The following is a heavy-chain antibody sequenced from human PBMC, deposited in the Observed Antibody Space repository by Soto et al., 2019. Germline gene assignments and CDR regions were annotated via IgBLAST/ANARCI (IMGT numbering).Heavy chain of an antibody. V-gene: IGHV3-11*01. CDR2: ISSSGSTI. CDR1: GFTFSDYY. J-gene: IGHJ5*02. Sequence: GGSLRLSCAASGFTFSDYYMSWIRQAPGKGLEWVSYISSSGSTIYYADPVKGRFTISRDNAKNSLYLQMNSLRAEDTAVYYCARVCGSGDYGDNWFDPWGQGTLVTVSS. CDR3: ARVCGSGDYGDNWFDP. D-gene: IGHD4-17*01.